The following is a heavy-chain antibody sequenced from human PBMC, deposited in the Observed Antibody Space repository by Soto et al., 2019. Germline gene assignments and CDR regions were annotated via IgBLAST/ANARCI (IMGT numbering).Heavy chain of an antibody. Sequence: EVQLVESGGGLVKPGGSLRLSCAASGFTFSSYSMNWVRQAPGKGLEWVSSISSSSSYIYYADSVKGRFTISRDNAKNSLYLQMNSLRAEDTAVYYCARARKVVVTASYGDYWGQGTLVTVSS. J-gene: IGHJ4*02. CDR3: ARARKVVVTASYGDY. CDR2: ISSSSSYI. CDR1: GFTFSSYS. V-gene: IGHV3-21*01. D-gene: IGHD2-21*02.